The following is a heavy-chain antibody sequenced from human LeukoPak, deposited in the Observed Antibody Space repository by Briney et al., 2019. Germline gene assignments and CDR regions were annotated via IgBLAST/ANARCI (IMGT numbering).Heavy chain of an antibody. CDR3: ASRGGYSYGLDPYFDY. D-gene: IGHD5-18*01. V-gene: IGHV1-8*02. CDR1: GYTFTSYG. Sequence: GASVKVSCKASGYTFTSYGINWVRQATGQGLEWMGWMNPNSGNTGYAQKFQGRVTMTRNTSISTAYMELSSLRSEDTAVYYCASRGGYSYGLDPYFDYWGQGTLVTVSS. J-gene: IGHJ4*02. CDR2: MNPNSGNT.